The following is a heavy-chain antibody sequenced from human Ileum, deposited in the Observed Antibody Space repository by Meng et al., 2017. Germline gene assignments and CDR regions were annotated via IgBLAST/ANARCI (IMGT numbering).Heavy chain of an antibody. J-gene: IGHJ5*02. CDR1: GGSLSGYY. CDR3: VYFWSGYFT. CDR2: SDHFGNT. V-gene: IGHV4-34*01. D-gene: IGHD3-3*01. Sequence: VQLQRWCAGLLNPSETLSLTCSVFGGSLSGYYCNWFRQPPGKGLEWIGGSDHFGNTIHNPSLKGRLTISVDTSKNQISLRLTSVIAADTAVYYCVYFWSGYFTSGQGTLVTVSS.